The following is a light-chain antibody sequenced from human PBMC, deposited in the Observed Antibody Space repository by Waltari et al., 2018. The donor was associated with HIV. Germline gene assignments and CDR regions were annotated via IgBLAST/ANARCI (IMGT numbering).Light chain of an antibody. CDR3: AAWDDSLNVYL. V-gene: IGLV1-44*01. CDR1: RSNIGSNT. Sequence: QSELTQPASVSGTPGQTVTFSCSGGRSNIGSNTVNWYRQFPGAAPKLLIYSNNQRPSGVPDRFSGSKSGTSASLAISGLQSGDEADYYCAAWDDSLNVYLFGPGTKVTVL. J-gene: IGLJ1*01. CDR2: SNN.